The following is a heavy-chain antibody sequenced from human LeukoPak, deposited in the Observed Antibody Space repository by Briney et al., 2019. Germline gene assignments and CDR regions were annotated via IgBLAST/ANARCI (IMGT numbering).Heavy chain of an antibody. J-gene: IGHJ4*02. V-gene: IGHV4-34*08. D-gene: IGHD3-10*01. CDR3: ATSGWFREIFDY. CDR2: INHSGST. Sequence: GSLRLSCAASGFTFSVYSMNWVRQAPGKGLEWIGEINHSGSTNYNPSLKSRVTISVDTSKNQFSLKLSSVTAADTAVYYCATSGWFREIFDYWGQGTLVTVSS. CDR1: GFTFSVYS.